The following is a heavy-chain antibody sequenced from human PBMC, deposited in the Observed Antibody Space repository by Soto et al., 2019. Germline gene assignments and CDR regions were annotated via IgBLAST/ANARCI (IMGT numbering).Heavy chain of an antibody. CDR3: ARSPRKAAAGRQVY. CDR1: GFTFSSYS. D-gene: IGHD6-13*01. CDR2: ISSSGSYI. Sequence: GGSLRLSCAASGFTFSSYSMNWVRQAPGKGLEWVSSISSSGSYIYYADSVKGRFTISRDNAKNSLYLQMNSLRAEDTAVYYCARSPRKAAAGRQVYWGQGTLVTVSS. V-gene: IGHV3-21*01. J-gene: IGHJ4*02.